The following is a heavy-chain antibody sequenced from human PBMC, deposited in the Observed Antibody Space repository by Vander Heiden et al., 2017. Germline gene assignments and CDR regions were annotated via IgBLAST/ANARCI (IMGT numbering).Heavy chain of an antibody. Sequence: EVQLLESGGGLVRPAGSLKLSCVASEVSFDNYAMSWVRQAPGKGLEWVSGISSTGANTNYADSVKGRFTISRDNANNTVYLQINSLTAEDTAVYYCARDSTLAAHDYWGQGTLVTVSS. CDR1: EVSFDNYA. CDR2: ISSTGANT. CDR3: ARDSTLAAHDY. V-gene: IGHV3-23*01. D-gene: IGHD6-25*01. J-gene: IGHJ4*02.